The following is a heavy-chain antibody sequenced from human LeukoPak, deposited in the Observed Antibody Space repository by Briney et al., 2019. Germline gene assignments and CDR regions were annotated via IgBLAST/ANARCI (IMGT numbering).Heavy chain of an antibody. V-gene: IGHV3-21*01. Sequence: GGSLRLSCAASGFTFSSYSMNWVRQAPGKGLEWVSSISSSSSYIYYADSVKGRFTISRDNAKNSPYLQMNSLRAEDTAVYYCARVEAGGIYSNYVYWGQGTLVTVSS. D-gene: IGHD4-11*01. CDR2: ISSSSSYI. J-gene: IGHJ4*02. CDR1: GFTFSSYS. CDR3: ARVEAGGIYSNYVY.